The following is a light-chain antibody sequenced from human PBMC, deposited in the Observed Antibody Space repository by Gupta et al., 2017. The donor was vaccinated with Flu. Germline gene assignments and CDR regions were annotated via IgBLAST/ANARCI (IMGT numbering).Light chain of an antibody. CDR3: QQYYNPPLT. V-gene: IGKV4-1*01. CDR1: QSILYRSTNKNY. CDR2: WAS. J-gene: IGKJ3*01. Sequence: DIVMTQSPDSLAVSLGERAIISCKSSQSILYRSTNKNYLAWYQQRPGQPPKLLIYWASARQSGVPERFSGGGSATDFTLTISSLQAEDVAVYYCQQYYNPPLTFGPGTRVEVK.